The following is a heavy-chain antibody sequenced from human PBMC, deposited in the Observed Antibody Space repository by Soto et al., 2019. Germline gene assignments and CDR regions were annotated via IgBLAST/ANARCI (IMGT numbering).Heavy chain of an antibody. D-gene: IGHD4-4*01. CDR2: ILHDGSNK. V-gene: IGHV3-30*18. CDR1: GFTFTSYG. Sequence: QVQLVESGGGVVQPGRSLRLSCAASGFTFTSYGMHWVRQAPGKGLEWVALILHDGSNKYYADSVKGRFTISRDNSKNTLYLHMNSLRAEDTAVYYCAKSRDVYSFYFYYGMDVWGQGTTVTVSS. J-gene: IGHJ6*02. CDR3: AKSRDVYSFYFYYGMDV.